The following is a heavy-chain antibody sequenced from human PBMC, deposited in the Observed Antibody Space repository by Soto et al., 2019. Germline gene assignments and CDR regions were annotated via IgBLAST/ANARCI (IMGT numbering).Heavy chain of an antibody. CDR3: LWIQLWYRTRGEY. Sequence: GGSLRLSCAASGFTFSSYEMNWVRQAPGKGLEWVSYISSSGSTIYYADSVKGRFTISRDNAKNSLYLQMNSLRAEDAAVYYCLWIQLWYRTRGEYWGQGTLVTV. J-gene: IGHJ4*02. D-gene: IGHD5-18*01. CDR1: GFTFSSYE. V-gene: IGHV3-48*03. CDR2: ISSSGSTI.